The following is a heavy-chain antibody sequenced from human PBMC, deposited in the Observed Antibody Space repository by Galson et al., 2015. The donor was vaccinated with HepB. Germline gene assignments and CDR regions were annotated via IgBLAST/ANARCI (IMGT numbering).Heavy chain of an antibody. V-gene: IGHV6-1*01. CDR2: TYYRSKWYY. J-gene: IGHJ3*01. Sequence: CAISGDSVSSNRAAWTWIRQSPSRGLGWLGRTYYRSKWYYDYAVSVKSRMTVNPDTSKNQFSLQVNSVTPEDTAVYYCARDQRLGELWLKSDAFDVWGQGTVVTVSS. CDR3: ARDQRLGELWLKSDAFDV. CDR1: GDSVSSNRAA. D-gene: IGHD3-16*01.